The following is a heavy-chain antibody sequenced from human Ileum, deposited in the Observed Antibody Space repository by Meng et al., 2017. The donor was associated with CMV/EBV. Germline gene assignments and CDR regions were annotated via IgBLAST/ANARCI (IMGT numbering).Heavy chain of an antibody. Sequence: GSISSSNWWSWVRQPPGKGLEWIGEIYHSGSTNYNPSLKSRVTISVDKSKNQFSLKLSSVTAADTAVYYCASAPPTYDFWAGDYFDYWGQGTLVTVSS. CDR3: ASAPPTYDFWAGDYFDY. V-gene: IGHV4-4*02. J-gene: IGHJ4*02. CDR1: GSISSSNW. D-gene: IGHD3-3*01. CDR2: IYHSGST.